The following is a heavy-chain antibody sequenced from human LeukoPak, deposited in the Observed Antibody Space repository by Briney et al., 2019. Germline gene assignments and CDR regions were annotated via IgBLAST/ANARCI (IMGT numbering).Heavy chain of an antibody. D-gene: IGHD3-16*01. CDR1: GFTFSSYA. CDR3: ARASMGATFDY. Sequence: GGSLRLSCAASGFTFSSYAMSWVRQAPGKGLEWVAVISYDGSNKYYADSVKGRFTISRDNSKNTLYLQMNSLRAEDTAVYYCARASMGATFDYWGQGTLVTVSS. V-gene: IGHV3-30*04. CDR2: ISYDGSNK. J-gene: IGHJ4*02.